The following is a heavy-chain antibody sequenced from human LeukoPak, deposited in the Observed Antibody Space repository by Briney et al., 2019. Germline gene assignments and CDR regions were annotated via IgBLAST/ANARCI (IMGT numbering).Heavy chain of an antibody. D-gene: IGHD3-3*01. Sequence: SETLSLTCAVYGGSFSGYYWSWIRQPPGKGLEWIGEINHSGSTNYNPSLKSRVTISVDTSKNRFSLKLSSVTAADTAVYYCARGAVNITIFGVVIVPEYYFDYWGQGTLVTVSS. J-gene: IGHJ4*02. CDR3: ARGAVNITIFGVVIVPEYYFDY. V-gene: IGHV4-34*01. CDR2: INHSGST. CDR1: GGSFSGYY.